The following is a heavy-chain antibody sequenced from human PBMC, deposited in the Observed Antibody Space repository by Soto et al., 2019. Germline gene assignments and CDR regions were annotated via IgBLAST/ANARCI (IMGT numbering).Heavy chain of an antibody. J-gene: IGHJ4*02. CDR1: GGTFSSYA. V-gene: IGHV1-69*12. CDR3: ARDWEGGMATISGGFDY. D-gene: IGHD5-12*01. CDR2: IIPIFGTA. Sequence: QVQLVQSGAEVKKPGSSVKVSCKASGGTFSSYAISWVRQAPGQGLEWMGGIIPIFGTANYAQKFQGRVTITADESTSTAYMGLSSLRSEDTAVYYCARDWEGGMATISGGFDYWGQGTLVTVSS.